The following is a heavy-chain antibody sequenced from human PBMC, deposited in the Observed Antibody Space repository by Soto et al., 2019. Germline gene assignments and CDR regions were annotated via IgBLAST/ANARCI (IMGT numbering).Heavy chain of an antibody. D-gene: IGHD3-10*01. V-gene: IGHV4-34*01. CDR3: ARGVLLWFGRPGLDAFDI. CDR1: GGSFSGYY. CDR2: INHSGST. J-gene: IGHJ3*02. Sequence: PSETLSLTCAVYGGSFSGYYWSWIRQPPGKGLEWIGEINHSGSTNYNPSLKSRVTISVDTSKNQFSLKLSSVAAADTAVYYCARGVLLWFGRPGLDAFDIWGQGTMVTVSS.